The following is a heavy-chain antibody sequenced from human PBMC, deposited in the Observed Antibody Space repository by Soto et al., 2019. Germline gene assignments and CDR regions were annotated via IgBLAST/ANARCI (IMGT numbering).Heavy chain of an antibody. CDR3: AKTSVLLPAATNRGAPYNYYALDV. CDR1: RLTFRNNR. D-gene: IGHD2-2*01. Sequence: GGALRLSCAASRLTFRNNRMSWVRQTPGKGLEWVANIKQDGSEKKYVDSVKGRFTISRDNAKNSLYLQMNSLRAEDTAVYYCAKTSVLLPAATNRGAPYNYYALDVWGQGTTVTVSS. J-gene: IGHJ6*02. CDR2: IKQDGSEK. V-gene: IGHV3-7*03.